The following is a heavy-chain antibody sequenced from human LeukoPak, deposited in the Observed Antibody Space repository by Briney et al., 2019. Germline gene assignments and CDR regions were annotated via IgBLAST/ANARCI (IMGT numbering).Heavy chain of an antibody. D-gene: IGHD5-12*01. V-gene: IGHV4-34*01. Sequence: PGGSLRLSCAASGFTFSSYAMSWVRQAPGKGLEWIGEINHSGSTNYNPSLKSRVTISVDTSKNQFSLKLSSVTAADTAVYYCARVGYSGYDRIDYWGQGTLVTVSS. CDR3: ARVGYSGYDRIDY. J-gene: IGHJ4*02. CDR1: GFTFSSYA. CDR2: INHSGST.